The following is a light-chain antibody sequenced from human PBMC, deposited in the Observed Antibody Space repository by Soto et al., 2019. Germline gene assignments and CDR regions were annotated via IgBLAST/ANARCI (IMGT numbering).Light chain of an antibody. Sequence: EIVFTQSPGTLSLSQGERATLSCRASQTVGVRLAWYQQKPGQAPRLLIYDASNRATGIPARFSGSGSGTDFTLTISSLEPEDFAVYYCQQRSNWPPRVTFGQGTRLEIK. CDR3: QQRSNWPPRVT. CDR2: DAS. V-gene: IGKV3-11*01. CDR1: QTVGVR. J-gene: IGKJ5*01.